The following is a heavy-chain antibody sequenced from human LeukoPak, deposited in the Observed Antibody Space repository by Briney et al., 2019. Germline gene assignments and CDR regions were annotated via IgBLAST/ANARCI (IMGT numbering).Heavy chain of an antibody. CDR1: GFTFDDYA. Sequence: GGSLRLSCAASGFTFDDYAMHWVRQAPGKGLEWVSGISWNSGSIGYADSVKGRFTISRDNAKNSLYLQMNSLRAEDTALYYCAKAWSYDSTNPDYWGQGTLVTVSS. CDR2: ISWNSGSI. CDR3: AKAWSYDSTNPDY. V-gene: IGHV3-9*01. D-gene: IGHD3-22*01. J-gene: IGHJ4*02.